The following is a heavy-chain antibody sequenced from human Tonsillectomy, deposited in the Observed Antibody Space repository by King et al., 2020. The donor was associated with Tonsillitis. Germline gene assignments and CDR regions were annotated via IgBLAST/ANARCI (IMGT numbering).Heavy chain of an antibody. CDR3: ARETFDFWSGYYIRSVAFDI. D-gene: IGHD3-3*01. CDR1: GFTFSSYS. J-gene: IGHJ3*02. V-gene: IGHV3-48*04. Sequence: VQLVESGGGLAQSGGSLRLSCAASGFTFSSYSMNWVRQAPGKGLEWVSYISSSSSTISYADSVKGRFTISRDNAKNSLYLQMNSLRAEETAVYYCARETFDFWSGYYIRSVAFDIWGQGTMVTVSS. CDR2: ISSSSSTI.